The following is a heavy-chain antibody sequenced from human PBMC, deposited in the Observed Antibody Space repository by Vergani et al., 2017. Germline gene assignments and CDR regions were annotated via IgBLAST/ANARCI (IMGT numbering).Heavy chain of an antibody. CDR3: AREVVGVRSGFFYY. J-gene: IGHJ4*01. V-gene: IGHV4-4*07. D-gene: IGHD2-2*01. CDR2: VYTSGST. Sequence: QVQLQESGPGLVKPSETLSLTCTVSGGSISSYYWSWIRQPAGKGLEWFGRVYTSGSTNYNPSLQGRVTISVDTSKNQFSLKLNAVTAADTAAYYCAREVVGVRSGFFYYWGQGSLVTVSS. CDR1: GGSISSYY.